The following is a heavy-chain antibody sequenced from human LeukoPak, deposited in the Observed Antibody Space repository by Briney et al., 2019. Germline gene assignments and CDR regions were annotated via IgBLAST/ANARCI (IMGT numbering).Heavy chain of an antibody. CDR3: ARGGATGSASPLSFDY. Sequence: ASVKVSCKASGYTFTGYYMHCVRQAPGQGLEWMGWINPNSGGTNYAQKFQGRVTMTRDTSISTDYMELSRLRSDDTAVYYCARGGATGSASPLSFDYWGQGTLVTVSS. J-gene: IGHJ4*02. V-gene: IGHV1-2*02. CDR1: GYTFTGYY. D-gene: IGHD3-10*01. CDR2: INPNSGGT.